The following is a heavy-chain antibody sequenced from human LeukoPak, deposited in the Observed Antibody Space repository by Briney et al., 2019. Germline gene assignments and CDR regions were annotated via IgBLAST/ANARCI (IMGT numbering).Heavy chain of an antibody. V-gene: IGHV3-30*18. J-gene: IGHJ4*02. CDR1: GFTFSSYG. CDR3: AKVVYGGSYGDY. Sequence: GGPLRLSCAASGFTFSSYGMHWVRQAPGKGLEWVAVISYDGSNKYYADSVKGRFTISRDNSKNTLYLQMNSLRAEDTAVYYCAKVVYGGSYGDYWGQGTLVTVSS. D-gene: IGHD1-26*01. CDR2: ISYDGSNK.